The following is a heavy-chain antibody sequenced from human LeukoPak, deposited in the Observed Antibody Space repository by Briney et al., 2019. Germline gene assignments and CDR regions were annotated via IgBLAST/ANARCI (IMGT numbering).Heavy chain of an antibody. CDR1: GFTFSNYA. J-gene: IGHJ2*01. CDR3: ARPPYSSGSFDL. V-gene: IGHV3-74*01. Sequence: GGSLRLSCAASGFTFSNYAMHWVRQAPGKGLVWVSRIDSDGSSTTYADSVKGRFTISRDNAKNTLYLQMNSLRAEDTAVYYCARPPYSSGSFDLWGRGTLVTVSS. D-gene: IGHD6-19*01. CDR2: IDSDGSST.